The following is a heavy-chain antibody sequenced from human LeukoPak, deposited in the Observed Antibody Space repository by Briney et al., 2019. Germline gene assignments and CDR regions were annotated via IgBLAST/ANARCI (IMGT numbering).Heavy chain of an antibody. Sequence: PSETLSLTCAVYGGSFSGYYWSWIRQPPGKGLEWIGYIYYSGSTNYNPSLKSRVTISVDTSKNQFSLKLSSVTAANTAVYYCAVYSGSYQDWGQGTLVTVSS. CDR2: IYYSGST. CDR1: GGSFSGYY. J-gene: IGHJ4*02. V-gene: IGHV4-59*01. D-gene: IGHD1-26*01. CDR3: AVYSGSYQD.